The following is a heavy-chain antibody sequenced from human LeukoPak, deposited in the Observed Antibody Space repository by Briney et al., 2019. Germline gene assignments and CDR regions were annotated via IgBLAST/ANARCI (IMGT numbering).Heavy chain of an antibody. D-gene: IGHD1-1*01. CDR1: GGSFSGYY. CDR2: INHSGST. V-gene: IGHV4-34*01. CDR3: AREGRIGSDY. J-gene: IGHJ4*02. Sequence: SETLSLTCAVYGGSFSGYYWSWIRQPPGKGLEWIGEINHSGSTNYNPSLKSRVTISVDTSKNQFSLKLSSVTAADTAVYYCAREGRIGSDYWGQGTLVTVSS.